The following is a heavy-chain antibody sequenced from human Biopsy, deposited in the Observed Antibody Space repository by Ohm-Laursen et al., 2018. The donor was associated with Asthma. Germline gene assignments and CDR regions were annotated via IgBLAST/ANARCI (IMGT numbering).Heavy chain of an antibody. Sequence: ASVKVSCNSSGYTFINYAIHWVRQAPGQRLEWMGWISAYNGNTNYAQKLQGRVTMTTDTSTSTAYMELRSLRSDDTAVYYCARDGPVGAPSDYWGQGTLVTVSS. V-gene: IGHV1-18*01. CDR1: GYTFINYA. CDR3: ARDGPVGAPSDY. J-gene: IGHJ4*02. D-gene: IGHD1-26*01. CDR2: ISAYNGNT.